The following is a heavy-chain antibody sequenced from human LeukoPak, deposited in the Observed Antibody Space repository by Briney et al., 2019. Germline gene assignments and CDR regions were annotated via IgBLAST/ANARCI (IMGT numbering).Heavy chain of an antibody. CDR2: ISGSGGST. V-gene: IGHV3-23*01. J-gene: IGHJ6*03. Sequence: PSGGSLRLSCAASGFTFSSYAMSWVRQAPGKGLEWVSAISGSGGSTYYADSVKGRLTISRDNSKNTLYLQMNSLRAVDTAVYYCAKDRGYDFWSGQMDYYYYMDVWGKGTTVTVSS. CDR3: AKDRGYDFWSGQMDYYYYMDV. CDR1: GFTFSSYA. D-gene: IGHD3-3*01.